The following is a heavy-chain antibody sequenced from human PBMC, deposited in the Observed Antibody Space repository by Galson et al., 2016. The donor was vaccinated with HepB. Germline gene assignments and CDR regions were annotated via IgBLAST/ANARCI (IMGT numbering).Heavy chain of an antibody. CDR3: ATPTRSHLGRY. D-gene: IGHD7-27*01. V-gene: IGHV3-7*03. J-gene: IGHJ4*02. CDR2: IEEDGSAE. Sequence: SLRLSCAASGFAFSTFWMSWVRQAPGKGLEWLANIEEDGSAEYYVDSVKGRFTISRDNAKNSLYLQMNSLGVDDTAVYYCATPTRSHLGRYWGQGTLVTVSS. CDR1: GFAFSTFW.